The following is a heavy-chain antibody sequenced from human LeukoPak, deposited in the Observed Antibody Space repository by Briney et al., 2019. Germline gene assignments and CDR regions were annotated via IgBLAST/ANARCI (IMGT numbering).Heavy chain of an antibody. CDR3: ARDNVDSGASAFDH. Sequence: QPGGSLRLSCAASGFTFSSYEMNWVRQAPGKGLEWISSISSSGSGLYYADSVKGRFTISRDNAKNSLYLQMNSLRAEDTAVYYCARDNVDSGASAFDHWGQGTLVTVSS. D-gene: IGHD2-15*01. CDR1: GFTFSSYE. V-gene: IGHV3-48*03. CDR2: ISSSGSGL. J-gene: IGHJ4*02.